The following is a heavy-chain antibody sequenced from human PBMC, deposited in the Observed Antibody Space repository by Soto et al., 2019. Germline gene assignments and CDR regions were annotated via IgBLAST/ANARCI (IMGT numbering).Heavy chain of an antibody. J-gene: IGHJ4*02. CDR1: GFTFSSYW. Sequence: LRLSCAASGFTFSSYWMHWVRQAPGKGLVWVSRINSDGSSTSYADSVKGRFTISRDNAKNTLYLQMNSLRAEDTAVYYCARVYCSGGSCYHPDYWGQGTLVTVSS. CDR3: ARVYCSGGSCYHPDY. CDR2: INSDGSST. D-gene: IGHD2-15*01. V-gene: IGHV3-74*01.